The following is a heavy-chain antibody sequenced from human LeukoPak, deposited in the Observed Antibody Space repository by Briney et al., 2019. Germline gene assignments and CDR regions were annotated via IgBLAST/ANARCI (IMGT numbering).Heavy chain of an antibody. CDR2: MCYSGST. CDR3: ARLEWGMATPYYFDY. CDR1: GGSISSSSFC. J-gene: IGHJ4*02. V-gene: IGHV4-39*07. D-gene: IGHD5-24*01. Sequence: SETLSLTCTVSGGSISSSSFCWGWIRQPPGKGLEWIGSMCYSGSTFYNPSLRSRVTISVDTSKNQFSLKLSSVTAADTAVYYCARLEWGMATPYYFDYWGQGTLVTVSS.